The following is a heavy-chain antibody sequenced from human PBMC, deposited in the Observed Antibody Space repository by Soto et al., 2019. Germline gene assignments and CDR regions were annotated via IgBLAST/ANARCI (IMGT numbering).Heavy chain of an antibody. CDR2: LSGSGGST. V-gene: IGHV3-23*01. CDR3: AKNRSHCSSISCYPGDY. D-gene: IGHD2-2*01. CDR1: GFTFSSYA. J-gene: IGHJ4*02. Sequence: GGSLRLSCAASGFTFSSYAMSWVRQAPGKGLEWVSALSGSGGSTHYADSVKGRFTISRDNSKNAVYLQMNTLRAEDTAVYYCAKNRSHCSSISCYPGDYWGQGTLVTVSS.